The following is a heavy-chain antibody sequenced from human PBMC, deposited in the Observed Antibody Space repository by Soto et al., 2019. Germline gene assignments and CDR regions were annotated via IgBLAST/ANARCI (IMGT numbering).Heavy chain of an antibody. CDR3: ARDYYYGMDV. J-gene: IGHJ6*02. CDR1: GFTFSSYA. CDR2: ISYDGSNK. V-gene: IGHV3-30-3*01. Sequence: GGSLRLSCAASGFTFSSYAMHWVRQAPGKGLEWVAVISYDGSNKYYADSVKGRFTISRDNSKNTLYLQMNSLRAEDTAVYYCARDYYYGMDVWGQGTTVTVSS.